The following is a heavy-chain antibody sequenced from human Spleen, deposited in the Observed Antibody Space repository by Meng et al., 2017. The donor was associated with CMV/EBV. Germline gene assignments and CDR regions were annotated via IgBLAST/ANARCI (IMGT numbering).Heavy chain of an antibody. J-gene: IGHJ5*02. V-gene: IGHV5-51*01. Sequence: GESLKISCKGSGYIFSNYWIAWVRQMPGKGLEWMGIIYPGDSDTRYSPSFQGQVTISADKSISTAYLQWSSLKASDTAMYYCGAGAVAGHDFKTWGQGTLVTVSS. CDR2: IYPGDSDT. D-gene: IGHD6-19*01. CDR3: GAGAVAGHDFKT. CDR1: GYIFSNYW.